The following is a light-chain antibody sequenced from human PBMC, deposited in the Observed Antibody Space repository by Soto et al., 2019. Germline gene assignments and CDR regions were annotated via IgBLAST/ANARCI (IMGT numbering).Light chain of an antibody. Sequence: EIVLTQSPGTLSLSPGERATLSCRARQSVSSSYLAWYQQKPGQAPRLLIYGASSRATGIPDRVSGSGSGTDLTLAISRVEPEDCAVYYCQQYGSALFTFGPGPKVDIK. CDR1: QSVSSSY. CDR3: QQYGSALFT. J-gene: IGKJ3*01. CDR2: GAS. V-gene: IGKV3-20*01.